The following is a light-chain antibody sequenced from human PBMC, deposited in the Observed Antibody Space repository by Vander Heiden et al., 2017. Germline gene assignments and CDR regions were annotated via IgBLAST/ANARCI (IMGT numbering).Light chain of an antibody. V-gene: IGKV1-39*01. J-gene: IGKJ1*01. CDR2: AAS. Sequence: DIQMTQSPSSLSASVGDRVTITCRASQSISSYLNWYQQKPGKAPKLLIYAASSLQSGVPSRFSGSGSGTDFTLTISSLQPEDFAIYYCQQSYSTPRRTFGQGTKVEIK. CDR1: QSISSY. CDR3: QQSYSTPRRT.